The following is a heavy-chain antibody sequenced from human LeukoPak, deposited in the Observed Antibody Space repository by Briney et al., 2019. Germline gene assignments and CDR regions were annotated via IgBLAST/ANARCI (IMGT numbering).Heavy chain of an antibody. D-gene: IGHD5-24*01. V-gene: IGHV3-23*01. J-gene: IGHJ4*02. Sequence: GGSLRLSCAASGFIFSNYAMSWVRQAPGKGLEWVSTISASGSYTYNADSVKGRFTISRDNSKNTVFLQMNGLKTEDTAVYYCSGLRDGYQVSFDYWGQGTLVTVSS. CDR3: SGLRDGYQVSFDY. CDR2: ISASGSYT. CDR1: GFIFSNYA.